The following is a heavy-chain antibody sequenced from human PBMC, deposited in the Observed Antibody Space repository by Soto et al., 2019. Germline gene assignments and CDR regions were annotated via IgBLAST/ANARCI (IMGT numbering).Heavy chain of an antibody. D-gene: IGHD3-9*01. Sequence: SGGSLRLSCAASGFTFSHYAMHWVRQAPGKGLEWVAVISYDGSNEYYADSVKGRFAISRDNSKNTLYVQLNSLRAEDTAVYYCASEVILTGYRYGNLDHWGQGTLVTVSS. CDR2: ISYDGSNE. CDR1: GFTFSHYA. CDR3: ASEVILTGYRYGNLDH. J-gene: IGHJ4*02. V-gene: IGHV3-30*09.